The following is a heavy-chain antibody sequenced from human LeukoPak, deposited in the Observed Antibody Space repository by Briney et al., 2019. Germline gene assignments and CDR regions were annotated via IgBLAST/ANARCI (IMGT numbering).Heavy chain of an antibody. CDR2: INPDGSKV. CDR3: ARDRGYSSFDY. J-gene: IGHJ4*02. CDR1: GFTFSNSW. V-gene: IGHV3-7*01. Sequence: GGSLRLSCAAYGFTFSNSWMTWVRHAPGKDLELVATINPDGSKVAYVGSVKGRFTISRDNAKNSVYLQMSSLRVEETGVFYCARDRGYSSFDYWGQGALVAVSS. D-gene: IGHD2-15*01.